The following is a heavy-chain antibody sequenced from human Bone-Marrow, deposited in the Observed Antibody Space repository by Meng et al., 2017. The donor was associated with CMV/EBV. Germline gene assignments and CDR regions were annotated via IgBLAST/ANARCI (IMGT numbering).Heavy chain of an antibody. J-gene: IGHJ1*01. CDR1: GSSFDDYA. V-gene: IGHV3-9*01. CDR3: AKGLGYCSSISCPGYFQH. D-gene: IGHD2-2*01. Sequence: SLKISCAASGSSFDDYAMHWVRQAPGKGLEWVSGISWNSGSIGYADSVKGRFTISRDNAKNSLYLQMNSLRAEDTALYYCAKGLGYCSSISCPGYFQHWGQGTLVTVSS. CDR2: ISWNSGSI.